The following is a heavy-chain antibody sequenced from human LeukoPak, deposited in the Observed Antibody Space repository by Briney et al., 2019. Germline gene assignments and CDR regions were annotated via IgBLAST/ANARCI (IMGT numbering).Heavy chain of an antibody. D-gene: IGHD6-6*01. Sequence: SETLSLTCTVSGGSISSSSYYWGWIRQPPGKGLEWIWSIYYSGSTYYNPSLKSRVTISVDTSKNQFSLKLSSVTAADTAVYYCARRGIAARSNYYYMDVWGKGTTVTVSS. CDR1: GGSISSSSYY. V-gene: IGHV4-39*01. J-gene: IGHJ6*03. CDR2: IYYSGST. CDR3: ARRGIAARSNYYYMDV.